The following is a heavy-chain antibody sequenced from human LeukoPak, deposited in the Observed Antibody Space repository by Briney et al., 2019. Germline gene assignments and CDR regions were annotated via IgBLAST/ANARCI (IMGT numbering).Heavy chain of an antibody. J-gene: IGHJ4*02. Sequence: GASVKLSCTASGYTCTGYYMHWGRQAPRQGLEWMGWINANSGGTNHEQKFQGRVPMTRDTSISTAYMELSRLRSDDTAVYYCARELGDWGQGPLVTVSS. V-gene: IGHV1-2*02. CDR3: ARELGD. CDR2: INANSGGT. CDR1: GYTCTGYY.